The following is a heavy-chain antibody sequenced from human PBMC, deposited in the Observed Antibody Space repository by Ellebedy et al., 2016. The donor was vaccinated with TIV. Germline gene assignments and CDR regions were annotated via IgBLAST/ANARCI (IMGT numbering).Heavy chain of an antibody. J-gene: IGHJ4*02. CDR3: ARWVGHFDF. CDR1: GGSISSGELY. V-gene: IGHV4-61*08. Sequence: MPSETLSLTCTVSGGSISSGELYWSWIRQPPGKGLEWIGYIYFSGITNYNPSLKSRVTMSVDTSKNQFSLKLSSVTTADTAVYYCARWVGHFDFWGQGAQVTVSS. D-gene: IGHD1-26*01. CDR2: IYFSGIT.